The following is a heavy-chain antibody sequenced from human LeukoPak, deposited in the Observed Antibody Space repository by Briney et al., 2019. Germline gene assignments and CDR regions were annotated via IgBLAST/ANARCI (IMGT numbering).Heavy chain of an antibody. CDR1: GGSIGSGSYY. Sequence: PSETLSLTCTVSGGSIGSGSYYWSWIRQPAGKGLEWIGRIYTSGSTNYNPSLKSRVTISVDTSKNQFSLKLSSVTAADTAVYYCARGSDYPSWFDPWGQGTLVTVSS. J-gene: IGHJ5*02. D-gene: IGHD5-12*01. V-gene: IGHV4-61*02. CDR3: ARGSDYPSWFDP. CDR2: IYTSGST.